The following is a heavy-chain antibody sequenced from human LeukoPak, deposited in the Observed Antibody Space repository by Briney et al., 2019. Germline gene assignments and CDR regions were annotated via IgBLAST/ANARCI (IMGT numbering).Heavy chain of an antibody. D-gene: IGHD6-13*01. CDR3: ARDYRPYSSSWYNAFDI. V-gene: IGHV4-59*01. J-gene: IGHJ3*02. Sequence: PSETLSLTCTVSGGSISSYYWSWIRQPPGKGLEWIGYISYSGSTNYNPSLKSRVTISVDTSKNQFSLKLSSVTAADTAVYYCARDYRPYSSSWYNAFDIWGQGTMVTVSS. CDR1: GGSISSYY. CDR2: ISYSGST.